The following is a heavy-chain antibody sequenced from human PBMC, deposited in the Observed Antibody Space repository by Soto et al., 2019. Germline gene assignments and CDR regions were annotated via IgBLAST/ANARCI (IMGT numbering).Heavy chain of an antibody. CDR2: IYYTGST. V-gene: IGHV4-34*01. D-gene: IGHD3-22*01. CDR1: GGSFSGYY. J-gene: IGHJ4*02. Sequence: SETLSLTFAVYGGSFSGYYWGWIRQPPGKGLEWIGSIYYTGSTYYNPSLKSRLTISLDASKNQFSLKLSSVTAADTAVYFCARRAYDSSAYYSMFDYWGQGTLVTVSS. CDR3: ARRAYDSSAYYSMFDY.